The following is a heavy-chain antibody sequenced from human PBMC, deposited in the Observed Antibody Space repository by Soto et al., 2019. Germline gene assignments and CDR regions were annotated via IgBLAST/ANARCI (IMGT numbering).Heavy chain of an antibody. D-gene: IGHD3-22*01. J-gene: IGHJ3*02. CDR3: AQIADYDSSGYYSPHDAFDI. V-gene: IGHV3-7*05. Sequence: PGGSLRLSCAASGSTFSSYWMSWVRQAPGKGLEWVANIKQDGSEKYYVDSVKGRFTISRDNAKNSLYLQMNSLRAEDTAVYYCAQIADYDSSGYYSPHDAFDIWGQGTMVTVSS. CDR1: GSTFSSYW. CDR2: IKQDGSEK.